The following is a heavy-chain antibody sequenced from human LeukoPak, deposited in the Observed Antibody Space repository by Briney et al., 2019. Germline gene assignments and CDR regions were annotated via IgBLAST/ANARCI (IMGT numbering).Heavy chain of an antibody. Sequence: GGSLRLSCAASGFTFSDYYMSWIRQAPGKRLQWVANIKQDGSEKYYVDSVKGRFTISRDNAKNSLYLQMNSLRNEDTAVYYCVRDNSGWYRPALGRETAYYYYYYMDVWGKGTTVTVSS. CDR1: GFTFSDYY. V-gene: IGHV3-7*01. D-gene: IGHD6-19*01. CDR2: IKQDGSEK. J-gene: IGHJ6*03. CDR3: VRDNSGWYRPALGRETAYYYYYYMDV.